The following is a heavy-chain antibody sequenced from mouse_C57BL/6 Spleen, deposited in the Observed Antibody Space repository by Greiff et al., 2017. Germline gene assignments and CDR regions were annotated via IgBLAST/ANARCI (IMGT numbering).Heavy chain of an antibody. CDR2: IDPETGGT. Sequence: QVQLKQSGAELVRPGASVTLSCKASGYTFTDYEMHWVKQTPVHGLEWIGAIDPETGGTAYNQKFKGKAILTADKSSSTAYMELRSLTSEDSAVYYCTWTVRYFDYWGQGTTLTVSS. CDR3: TWTVRYFDY. J-gene: IGHJ2*01. V-gene: IGHV1-15*01. CDR1: GYTFTDYE. D-gene: IGHD1-1*01.